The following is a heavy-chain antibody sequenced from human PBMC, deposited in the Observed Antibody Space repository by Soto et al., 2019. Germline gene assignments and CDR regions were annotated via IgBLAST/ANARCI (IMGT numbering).Heavy chain of an antibody. CDR2: ISSDGSNK. J-gene: IGHJ4*02. Sequence: QVQLVESGGGVVQPGRSLRLSCAASGFTFSSYGMHWVRQAPGKGLEWVAVISSDGSNKYYAASVKGRFTISRDNSKNTLYLQMNSLRAEDTAVYYCAKEGAPDVDMATIFFDYWGQGTLVTVSS. CDR1: GFTFSSYG. V-gene: IGHV3-30*18. D-gene: IGHD5-12*01. CDR3: AKEGAPDVDMATIFFDY.